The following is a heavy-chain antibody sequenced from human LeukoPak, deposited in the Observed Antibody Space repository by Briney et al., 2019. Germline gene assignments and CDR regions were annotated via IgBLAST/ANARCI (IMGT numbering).Heavy chain of an antibody. CDR1: GGSISSYY. J-gene: IGHJ4*02. Sequence: SETLSLTCTVSGGSISSYYWTWIRQPPGKGLEWIGYIYHRGSANYNPSLKSRVTISVDTSKNQFSLTLSSVTAADTAVYYCARGAEPDYWGQGTLVTVSS. D-gene: IGHD1-14*01. V-gene: IGHV4-59*01. CDR3: ARGAEPDY. CDR2: IYHRGSA.